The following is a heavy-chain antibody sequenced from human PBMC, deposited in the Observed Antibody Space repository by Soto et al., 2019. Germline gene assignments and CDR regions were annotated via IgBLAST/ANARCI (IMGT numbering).Heavy chain of an antibody. CDR2: IFHDGNT. Sequence: SETLSLTCAVSGASIGSGGWWSWVRQPPGKGLEWIAEIFHDGNTNYSPSLKSRVTISVDKSQNQFSLNVYSVIAADTAVYYCARHEGWTGPDQWGQGTLVTVSS. J-gene: IGHJ5*02. CDR3: ARHEGWTGPDQ. D-gene: IGHD2-8*02. V-gene: IGHV4-4*02. CDR1: GASIGSGGW.